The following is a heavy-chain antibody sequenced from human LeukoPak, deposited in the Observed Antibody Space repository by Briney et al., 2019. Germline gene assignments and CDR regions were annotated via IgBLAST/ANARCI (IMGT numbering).Heavy chain of an antibody. CDR3: AASQLNYYYYYMDV. D-gene: IGHD2-2*01. Sequence: PSETLSLTXTVSGGSISSYYWSWIRQPAGKGLEWIGRIYTSGSTNYNPSLKSRVTMSVDTSKNQFSLKLSPVTAADTAVYYCAASQLNYYYYYMDVWGKGTTVTVSS. V-gene: IGHV4-4*07. J-gene: IGHJ6*03. CDR1: GGSISSYY. CDR2: IYTSGST.